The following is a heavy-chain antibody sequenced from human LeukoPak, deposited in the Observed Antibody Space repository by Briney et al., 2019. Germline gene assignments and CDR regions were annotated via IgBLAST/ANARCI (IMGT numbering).Heavy chain of an antibody. CDR2: IYPDDSDT. D-gene: IGHD5-18*01. CDR3: ARQEYSYGSY. Sequence: GESLKISCKGSGYRFNAYWIAWVRQMPGQGLEWMGIIYPDDSDTRYSPSFQGQVTISADKSVRTAYLQWSSLKASDTAMYYCARQEYSYGSYWGQGTLVTVSS. V-gene: IGHV5-51*01. J-gene: IGHJ4*02. CDR1: GYRFNAYW.